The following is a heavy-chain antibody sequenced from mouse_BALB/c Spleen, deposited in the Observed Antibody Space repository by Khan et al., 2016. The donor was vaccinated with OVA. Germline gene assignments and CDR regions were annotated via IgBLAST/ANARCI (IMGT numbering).Heavy chain of an antibody. J-gene: IGHJ3*01. V-gene: IGHV1-4*01. CDR3: VGDGAYYRNDGWFAY. D-gene: IGHD2-14*01. CDR2: INPNNGYT. CDR1: GYTFTSYT. Sequence: QVQLKESGAELARPGASVKMSCKASGYTFTSYTIHWIKMRPGQGLEWIGYINPNNGYTNHNQKFKDKATLTADKSSTTAYMQLSSLTSDDSAVYNYVGDGAYYRNDGWFAYWGLGTLVTVSA.